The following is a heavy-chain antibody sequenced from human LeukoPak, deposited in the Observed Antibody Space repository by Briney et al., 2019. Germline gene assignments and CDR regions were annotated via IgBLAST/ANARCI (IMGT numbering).Heavy chain of an antibody. CDR1: GFTFDDYG. Sequence: GGSLRLSCAASGFTFDDYGMSWVRQAPGRGLEWVSGINWNGGSTGYADSVKGRFTISRDNAKNSLYLQMNSLRAEDTALYYCARSYSGSYRFDYWGQGTLVTVSS. CDR3: ARSYSGSYRFDY. CDR2: INWNGGST. D-gene: IGHD1-26*01. V-gene: IGHV3-20*04. J-gene: IGHJ4*02.